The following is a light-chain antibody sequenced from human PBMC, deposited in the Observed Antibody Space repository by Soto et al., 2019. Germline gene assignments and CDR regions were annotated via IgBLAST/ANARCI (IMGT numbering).Light chain of an antibody. V-gene: IGKV3D-20*01. CDR3: QQYGISPPIT. J-gene: IGKJ5*01. CDR1: QSVSSSY. CDR2: DAS. Sequence: EIVLTQSPATLSLSPGERATLSCGASQSVSSSYLAWYQQKPGLAPRLLIYDASSRATGIPDRFSGSGSGTDFTLTISRLEPEDFAVYYCQQYGISPPITFGQGTRLEIK.